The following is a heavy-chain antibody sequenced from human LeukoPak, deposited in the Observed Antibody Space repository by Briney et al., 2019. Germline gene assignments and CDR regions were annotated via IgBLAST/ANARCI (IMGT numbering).Heavy chain of an antibody. J-gene: IGHJ4*02. CDR2: IYYSGGT. CDR1: GGSISSTSFY. Sequence: SETLSLTCTVSGGSISSTSFYWGWIRQPPGKGLEWIGTIYYSGGTYYNPSLKSRVTISVDTSKNQFSLKLISVTAADTAVYYCARYNRGYCSGGSCYPLSFDYWGQGTLVTVSS. V-gene: IGHV4-39*01. D-gene: IGHD2-15*01. CDR3: ARYNRGYCSGGSCYPLSFDY.